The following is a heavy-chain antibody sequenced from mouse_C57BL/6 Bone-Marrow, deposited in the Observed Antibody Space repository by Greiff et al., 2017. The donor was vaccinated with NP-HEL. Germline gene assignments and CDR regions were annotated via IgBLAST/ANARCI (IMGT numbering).Heavy chain of an antibody. CDR1: GYTFTSYW. D-gene: IGHD1-1*01. J-gene: IGHJ2*01. V-gene: IGHV1-50*01. CDR2: IDPSDSYT. CDR3: ARSYYGSSCLHY. Sequence: QVQLQQSGAELVKPGASVKLSCKASGYTFTSYWMQWVKQRPGQGLEWIGEIDPSDSYTNYNQKFKGKATLTVDTSSSTAYMQLSSLTSEDSAVYYCARSYYGSSCLHYWGQGTTLTVSS.